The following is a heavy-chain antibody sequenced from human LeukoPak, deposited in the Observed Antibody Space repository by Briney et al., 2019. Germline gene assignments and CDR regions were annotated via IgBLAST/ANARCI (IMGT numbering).Heavy chain of an antibody. J-gene: IGHJ6*03. V-gene: IGHV1-69*05. CDR1: GGTFSSYA. CDR2: IIPIFGTA. Sequence: SVKVSCKASGGTFSSYAISWVRQAPGQGLEWMGGIIPIFGTANYAQKFQGRVTITTDESTSTAYMELSSLRSEDTAVYYCARDLLAAEGNYYYYMDVWGKGTTVTVSS. CDR3: ARDLLAAEGNYYYYMDV. D-gene: IGHD6-13*01.